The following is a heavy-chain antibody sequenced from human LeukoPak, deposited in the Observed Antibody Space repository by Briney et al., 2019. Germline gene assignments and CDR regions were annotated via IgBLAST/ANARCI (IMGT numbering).Heavy chain of an antibody. V-gene: IGHV3-33*01. CDR3: ARDSYYYDSSAYDFDY. Sequence: GGSLRLSCAAAGFTFSSYGMHWVRQAPGKGLEWVAVIWYDGSNKDYADSVKGRFTISRDNAKNTLYLQMNSLRAEDTAVYYCARDSYYYDSSAYDFDYWGQGTLVTVSS. D-gene: IGHD3-22*01. J-gene: IGHJ4*02. CDR1: GFTFSSYG. CDR2: IWYDGSNK.